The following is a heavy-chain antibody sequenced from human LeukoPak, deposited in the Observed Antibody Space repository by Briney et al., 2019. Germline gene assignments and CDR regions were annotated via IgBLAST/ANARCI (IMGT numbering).Heavy chain of an antibody. D-gene: IGHD3-10*01. CDR1: ELSFKTYS. Sequence: GGSLRLSCAASELSFKTYSMNWLRQSPGKGLEWVASISLAGTYIDYADSVKGRFTISRDKAKNSVYLQMNSLRAEDTAVYYCARDREMVRGIIRSTFDFWGQGTLVTVSS. CDR2: ISLAGTYI. J-gene: IGHJ4*02. CDR3: ARDREMVRGIIRSTFDF. V-gene: IGHV3-21*01.